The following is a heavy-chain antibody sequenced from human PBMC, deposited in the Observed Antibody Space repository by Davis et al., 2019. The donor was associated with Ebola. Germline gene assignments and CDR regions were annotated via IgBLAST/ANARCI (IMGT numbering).Heavy chain of an antibody. V-gene: IGHV4-39*01. CDR2: IDYGGST. CDR1: GDSISSRDYY. Sequence: SETLSLTCTVTGDSISSRDYYWGWICQSPGKGLEWIGSIDYGGSTYYNPSLKSRVTISAATSKNQFSLSLSSVTAADTAVYYCARHRPSCSGGTCFRGWFDPWGQGTLVTVSS. D-gene: IGHD2-15*01. CDR3: ARHRPSCSGGTCFRGWFDP. J-gene: IGHJ5*02.